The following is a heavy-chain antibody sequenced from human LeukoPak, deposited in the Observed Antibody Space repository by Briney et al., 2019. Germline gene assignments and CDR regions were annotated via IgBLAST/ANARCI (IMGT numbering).Heavy chain of an antibody. CDR2: IYYSGTT. V-gene: IGHV4-39*01. CDR1: GGSISSSSYC. J-gene: IGHJ6*03. Sequence: SETLSLTCSVSGGSISSSSYCWNWIRQPPGKGLEWVGSIYYSGTTYYNSSLKSRVTISEDTSKNRFSLMLTSVTAADTAVYYCARQVSDYFYYYIDVWGAGTTVIVSS. CDR3: ARQVSDYFYYYIDV.